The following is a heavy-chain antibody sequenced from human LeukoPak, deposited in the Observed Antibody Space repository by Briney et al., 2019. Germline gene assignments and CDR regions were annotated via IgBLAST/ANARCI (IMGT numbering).Heavy chain of an antibody. Sequence: PGGSLRLSCAAAGFTFSNYDMSWVRQAPGKGLEWVSSISTTSDYIYYAGSVKGRFTVSRDNAKNSLFLQMNSLRAEDTAVYYCARGVGVTIQTSNFDYWGQGTLVTASS. CDR2: ISTTSDYI. D-gene: IGHD1-26*01. CDR3: ARGVGVTIQTSNFDY. J-gene: IGHJ4*02. V-gene: IGHV3-21*01. CDR1: GFTFSNYD.